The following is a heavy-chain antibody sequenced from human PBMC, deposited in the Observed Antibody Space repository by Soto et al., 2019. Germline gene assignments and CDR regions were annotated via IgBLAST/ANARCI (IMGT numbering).Heavy chain of an antibody. CDR2: IWYDGSNK. V-gene: IGHV3-33*01. Sequence: ESGGGVVQPGRSLRLSCAASGFTFSSYGMHWVRQAPGKGLEWVAVIWYDGSNKYYADSVKGRFTISRDNSKNTLYLQMNSLRAEDKAVYYCARKGYSGYDYYYYYGMDVWGQGTTVTVSS. CDR3: ARKGYSGYDYYYYYGMDV. D-gene: IGHD5-12*01. J-gene: IGHJ6*02. CDR1: GFTFSSYG.